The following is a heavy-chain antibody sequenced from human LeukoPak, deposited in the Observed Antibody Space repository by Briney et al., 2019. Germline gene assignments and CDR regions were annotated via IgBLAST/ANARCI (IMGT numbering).Heavy chain of an antibody. Sequence: SETLSLTCTVSGGSISSSSYYWGWIRQPPGKGLEWIGSIYYSGSTYYNPSLKSRVTISVDTSKNQFSLKLSSVTAADTAVYYRARGGYYDSSGPPSLFDYWGQGTLVTVSS. J-gene: IGHJ4*02. CDR3: ARGGYYDSSGPPSLFDY. CDR2: IYYSGST. V-gene: IGHV4-39*07. CDR1: GGSISSSSYY. D-gene: IGHD3-22*01.